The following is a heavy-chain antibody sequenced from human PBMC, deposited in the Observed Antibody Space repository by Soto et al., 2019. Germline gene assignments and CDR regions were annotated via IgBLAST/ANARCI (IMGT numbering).Heavy chain of an antibody. J-gene: IGHJ4*02. V-gene: IGHV5-51*01. CDR3: ARRITVAPYYFDS. D-gene: IGHD6-19*01. CDR1: GENFPNSW. Sequence: GESLKISCQGFGENFPNSWFGWVRQMPGKGLEWMGIIYPTDSHASYSPSFQGQVTISADKSISTAYLEWSSLQASDTAMYYCARRITVAPYYFDSWGQGTLVTVSS. CDR2: IYPTDSHA.